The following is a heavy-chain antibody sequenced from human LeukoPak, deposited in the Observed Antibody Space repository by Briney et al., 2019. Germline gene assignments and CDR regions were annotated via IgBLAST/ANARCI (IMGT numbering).Heavy chain of an antibody. CDR2: IIPIFGTA. D-gene: IGHD3-9*01. Sequence: GASVKVSCKASGGTFSSYAISWVRQAPGQGLEWMGGIIPIFGTANYAQKFQGRVTITADKSTSTAYMELSSLRSEDTAVYYCARDLRWDDITVSWGQGTLVTVSS. CDR3: ARDLRWDDITVS. J-gene: IGHJ4*02. V-gene: IGHV1-69*06. CDR1: GGTFSSYA.